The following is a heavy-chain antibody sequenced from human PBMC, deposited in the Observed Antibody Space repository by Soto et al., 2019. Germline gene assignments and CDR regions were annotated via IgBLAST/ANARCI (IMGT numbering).Heavy chain of an antibody. CDR3: AVGRWFEP. J-gene: IGHJ5*02. V-gene: IGHV4-59*01. D-gene: IGHD1-26*01. CDR2: IYNRGST. CDR1: GGSISSYY. Sequence: QVQLQESGPGLVKPSETLSLTCTVSGGSISSYYWSWIRQPPGKGLEWIGYIYNRGSTNYNPSLRRRVTISVYTSKNQVTLKLRSVTAADTDVYYCAVGRWFEPWCQGTLVTVSS.